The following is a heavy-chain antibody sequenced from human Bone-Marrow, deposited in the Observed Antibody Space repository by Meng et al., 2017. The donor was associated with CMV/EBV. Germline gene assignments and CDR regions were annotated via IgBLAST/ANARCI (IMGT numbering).Heavy chain of an antibody. V-gene: IGHV3-30*02. J-gene: IGHJ4*02. CDR2: IRYGGNNK. CDR1: GFTFSSYG. D-gene: IGHD3-10*01. CDR3: ASSLH. Sequence: GESLKISCAASGFTFSSYGMHWVRQAPGKGLEWVSFIRYGGNNKYYIDSVKGRFTISRDNSKNTLYLQMNSLRAEDTAVYYCASSLHWGQGTLVTGYS.